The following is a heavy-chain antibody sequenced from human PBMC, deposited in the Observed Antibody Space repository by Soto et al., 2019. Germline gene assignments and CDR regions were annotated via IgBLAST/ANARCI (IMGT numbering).Heavy chain of an antibody. J-gene: IGHJ6*02. D-gene: IGHD3-22*01. Sequence: GGSLRLPCAASGFTFSTYSMNWVRQAPGKGLEWVSSISSSSSYIYYADSVKGRFTISRDNAKNSLYPQMNSLRAEDTAVYYCARYDSSGYYWPYYYYGMDVWGQGTTVTVSS. CDR3: ARYDSSGYYWPYYYYGMDV. V-gene: IGHV3-21*01. CDR2: ISSSSSYI. CDR1: GFTFSTYS.